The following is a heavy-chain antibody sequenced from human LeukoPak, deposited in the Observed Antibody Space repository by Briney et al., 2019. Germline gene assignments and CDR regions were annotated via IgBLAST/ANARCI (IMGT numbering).Heavy chain of an antibody. CDR1: GFTFSSYS. CDR2: ISSSSYI. CDR3: AREADMITFGGVIASIRYGMDV. J-gene: IGHJ6*02. D-gene: IGHD3-16*02. V-gene: IGHV3-21*01. Sequence: GGSLRFSCAASGFTFSSYSMNWVRQAPGKGLEWVSSISSSSYIYYADSVKGRFTISRDNAKNSLYLQMNSLRAEDTAVYYCAREADMITFGGVIASIRYGMDVWGQGTTVTVSS.